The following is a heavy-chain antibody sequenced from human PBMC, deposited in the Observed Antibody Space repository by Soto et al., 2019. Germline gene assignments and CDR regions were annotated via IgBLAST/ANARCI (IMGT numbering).Heavy chain of an antibody. V-gene: IGHV2-5*02. J-gene: IGHJ6*02. Sequence: QITLKESGPTLVKPTQTLTLTCTFSGFSLSTSGVGVGWIRQPPGKALEWLALIYWDDDKRYSPSLKSRLTITKDTSKHQVVLTMTNMDPVDTATYYCAHSLVDTAMAGWGGDYYYGMDVWGQGTTVTVSS. CDR2: IYWDDDK. CDR1: GFSLSTSGVG. CDR3: AHSLVDTAMAGWGGDYYYGMDV. D-gene: IGHD5-18*01.